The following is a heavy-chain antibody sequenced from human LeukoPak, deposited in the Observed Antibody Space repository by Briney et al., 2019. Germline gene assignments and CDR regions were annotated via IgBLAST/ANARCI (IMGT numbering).Heavy chain of an antibody. D-gene: IGHD6-19*01. J-gene: IGHJ4*02. CDR2: ISYDGSNK. Sequence: PGGSLRLSCAGSGFIFSNYWMHWVRQAPGKGLEWVAVISYDGSNKYYADSVKGRFTISRDNSKNTLYLQMNSLRAEDTAVYYCAKEGEQQWLVRRYFDYWGQGTLVTVSS. CDR1: GFIFSNYW. V-gene: IGHV3-30*18. CDR3: AKEGEQQWLVRRYFDY.